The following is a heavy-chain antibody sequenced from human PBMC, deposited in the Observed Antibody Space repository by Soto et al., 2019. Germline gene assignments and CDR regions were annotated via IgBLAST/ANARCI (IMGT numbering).Heavy chain of an antibody. CDR1: GGTFSSYA. CDR3: ARVEMANNWFDP. Sequence: QVQLVQSGAEVKKPGSSVKVSCKASGGTFSSYAISWVRQAPGQGLEWMGGIIPIFGTANYAQKFLGRVTISADESTSTAYMELSSLRSEDTAVYYCARVEMANNWFDPWGQGTLVTVSS. CDR2: IIPIFGTA. V-gene: IGHV1-69*01. J-gene: IGHJ5*02.